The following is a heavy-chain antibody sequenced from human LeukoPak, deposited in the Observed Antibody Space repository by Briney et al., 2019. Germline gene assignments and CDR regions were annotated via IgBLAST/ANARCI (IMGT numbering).Heavy chain of an antibody. V-gene: IGHV1-18*01. CDR1: GYTFASYG. CDR2: ISAYNGNT. CDR3: ARVLMVRGANNWFDP. D-gene: IGHD3-10*01. J-gene: IGHJ5*02. Sequence: ASVKVSCKASGYTFASYGISWVRQAPGQGLEWMGWISAYNGNTNYAQKLQGRVTMTTDTSTSTAYMELRSLRSDDTAVYYCARVLMVRGANNWFDPWGQGTLVTVSS.